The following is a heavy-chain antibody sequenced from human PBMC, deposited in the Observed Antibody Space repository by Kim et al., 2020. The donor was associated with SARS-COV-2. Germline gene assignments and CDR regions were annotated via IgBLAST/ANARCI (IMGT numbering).Heavy chain of an antibody. CDR3: AREIRYFDWLLPFDY. J-gene: IGHJ4*02. CDR1: GFTFSSYN. D-gene: IGHD3-9*01. CDR2: ISSSSSTI. V-gene: IGHV3-48*02. Sequence: GGSLRLSCAASGFTFSSYNMNWVRQAPGKGLEWVSYISSSSSTIYYADSVKGRFTISRDNAKNSVYLQMNSLRDEDTAVYYCAREIRYFDWLLPFDYWGQGTLVTVSS.